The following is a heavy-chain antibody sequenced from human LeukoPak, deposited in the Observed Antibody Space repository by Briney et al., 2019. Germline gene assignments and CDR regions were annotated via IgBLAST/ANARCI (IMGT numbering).Heavy chain of an antibody. D-gene: IGHD5-18*01. Sequence: SETLSLTCAVYGYSISSGYYWGWIRQPPGQGLEWIGTISHSGSACYNPSLKSRVTISLDTSKNQFSLRLSSVTAADTAVYYCARHPIGTAMVSYFDYWGQGTLVTVSS. J-gene: IGHJ4*02. CDR1: GYSISSGYY. CDR3: ARHPIGTAMVSYFDY. CDR2: ISHSGSA. V-gene: IGHV4-38-2*01.